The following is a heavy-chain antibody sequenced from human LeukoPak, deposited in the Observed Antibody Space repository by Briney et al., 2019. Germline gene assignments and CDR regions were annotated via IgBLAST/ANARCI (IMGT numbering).Heavy chain of an antibody. CDR1: GYSISSGYY. Sequence: SETLSLTCTVSGYSISSGYYWGWIRQPPGKGPEWIGSIYHSGNTYYNPSLKSRVTISVDRSKNQFSLKLSSVTAADTAVYYCARDLLNHIVPYYYMDVWGKGTTVTVSS. CDR2: IYHSGNT. D-gene: IGHD2-2*01. CDR3: ARDLLNHIVPYYYMDV. J-gene: IGHJ6*03. V-gene: IGHV4-38-2*02.